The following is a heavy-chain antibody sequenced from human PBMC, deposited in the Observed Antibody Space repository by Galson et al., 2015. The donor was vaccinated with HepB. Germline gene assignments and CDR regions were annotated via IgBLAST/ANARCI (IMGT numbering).Heavy chain of an antibody. V-gene: IGHV1-46*01. D-gene: IGHD4-11*01. Sequence: SVKVSCKASGYTFTSYYMHWVRQAPGQGLEWMGIINPSGGSTSYAQKFQGRVTMTRDTSTSTVYMELSSLRSEDTAVYYCARAPYSNYEAYYYYMDVWGKGTTVTVSS. CDR3: ARAPYSNYEAYYYYMDV. CDR2: INPSGGST. J-gene: IGHJ6*03. CDR1: GYTFTSYY.